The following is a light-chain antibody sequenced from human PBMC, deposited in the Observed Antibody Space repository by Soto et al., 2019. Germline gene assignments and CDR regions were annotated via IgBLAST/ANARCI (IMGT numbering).Light chain of an antibody. CDR2: EVS. Sequence: QSALTQPASVSGSPGQSITISCTGTSSDVGGYNYVSWYQQHPGKAPKIMIYEVSNRPSGVSHRFSGSKSGNTASLTISGLQAEDEADYYCSSYTSRSTLNYVFGTGTKLTVL. J-gene: IGLJ1*01. CDR3: SSYTSRSTLNYV. V-gene: IGLV2-14*01. CDR1: SSDVGGYNY.